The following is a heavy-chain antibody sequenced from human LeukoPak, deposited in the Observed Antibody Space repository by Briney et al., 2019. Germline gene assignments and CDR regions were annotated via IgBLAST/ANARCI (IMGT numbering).Heavy chain of an antibody. CDR3: ARYSAIALAGLSPYYFDY. J-gene: IGHJ4*02. D-gene: IGHD6-19*01. Sequence: SETLSLTCAVYGGSFSGYYWSWIRQPPGKGLEWNGEINHSGSTNYNPSLKSRVTISVDTSKNLFSLKLSSVTAADTAVYYCARYSAIALAGLSPYYFDYWGQGTLVTVSS. CDR2: INHSGST. V-gene: IGHV4-34*01. CDR1: GGSFSGYY.